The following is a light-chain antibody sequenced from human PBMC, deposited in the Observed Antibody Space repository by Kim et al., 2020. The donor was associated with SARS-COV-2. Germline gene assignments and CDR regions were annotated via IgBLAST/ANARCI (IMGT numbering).Light chain of an antibody. CDR3: QAWDSSTEV. CDR2: QDS. V-gene: IGLV3-1*01. CDR1: KLGDKY. J-gene: IGLJ3*02. Sequence: SYEPTQPPSVSVSPGQTASITCSGDKLGDKYACWYQQKPGQSPVLVIYQDSKRLSGIPERFSGSNSGNTATLTISGTQAMDEADYYCQAWDSSTEVFGGGTQLTVL.